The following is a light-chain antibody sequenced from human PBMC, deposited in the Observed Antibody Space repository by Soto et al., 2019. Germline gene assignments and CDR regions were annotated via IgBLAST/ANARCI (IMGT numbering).Light chain of an antibody. Sequence: QSVLTQPASVSGSPGQSITISCTGTSSDVGAYNYDSWYQQYPGEAPKVIIYDVSHRTAGVSNRFSGSKSGNTASLTISGLQTQDEADYFCSSYTTATTDVFGPGTKLTV. CDR1: SSDVGAYNY. CDR3: SSYTTATTDV. CDR2: DVS. J-gene: IGLJ1*01. V-gene: IGLV2-14*01.